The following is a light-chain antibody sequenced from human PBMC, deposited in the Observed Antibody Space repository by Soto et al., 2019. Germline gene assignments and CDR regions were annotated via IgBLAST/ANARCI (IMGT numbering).Light chain of an antibody. CDR1: QSISSY. CDR2: AAS. CDR3: LQDYDYPRT. V-gene: IGKV1-39*01. Sequence: DIQMTQSPSSLAASVGDRVTITWRASQSISSYLNWYQQKPGKAPKLLIYAASSLQSGVPSRFSGSGSGTDFTLTISSLQPEDFATYYCLQDYDYPRTCGQGTKVDIK. J-gene: IGKJ1*01.